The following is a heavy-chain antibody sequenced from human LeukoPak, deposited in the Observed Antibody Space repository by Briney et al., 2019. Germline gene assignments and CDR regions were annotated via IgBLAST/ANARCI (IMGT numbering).Heavy chain of an antibody. CDR2: ISGSGGST. Sequence: GGSLRLSCAASGFTFSSYGMSWVRQAPGKGLEWVSAISGSGGSTYYADSVKGRFTISRDNAKNSLYLQMNSLRAEDTAVYYCALVVVAKAFDIWGQGTMVTVSS. V-gene: IGHV3-23*01. CDR1: GFTFSSYG. D-gene: IGHD2-15*01. J-gene: IGHJ3*02. CDR3: ALVVVAKAFDI.